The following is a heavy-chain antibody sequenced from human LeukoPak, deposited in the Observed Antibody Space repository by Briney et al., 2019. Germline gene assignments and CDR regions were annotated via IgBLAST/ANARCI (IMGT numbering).Heavy chain of an antibody. V-gene: IGHV4-59*01. D-gene: IGHD3-10*01. J-gene: IGHJ4*02. CDR3: ARSLPWVRGVINRSDY. Sequence: SETLSLTCTVSGGSISSYYWSWIRQPPGKGLEGVGYIYYSGSTNYNPSLKSRVTISVDTSKNQFSLKLSSVTAADTAVYYCARSLPWVRGVINRSDYWGQGTLVTVSS. CDR1: GGSISSYY. CDR2: IYYSGST.